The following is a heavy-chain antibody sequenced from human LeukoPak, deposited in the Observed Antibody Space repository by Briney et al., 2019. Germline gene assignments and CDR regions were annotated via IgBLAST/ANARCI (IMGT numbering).Heavy chain of an antibody. J-gene: IGHJ4*02. D-gene: IGHD2-2*01. Sequence: GESLRISCKGSGYSFTSFWISWVRQMPGKGLEWMGRIDASDSYTNYSPSFQGHVTISADKSISTAYLQWSSLKASDTAMYYCARHDRYCSSTSCYAPDYWGQGTLVTVSS. V-gene: IGHV5-10-1*01. CDR3: ARHDRYCSSTSCYAPDY. CDR2: IDASDSYT. CDR1: GYSFTSFW.